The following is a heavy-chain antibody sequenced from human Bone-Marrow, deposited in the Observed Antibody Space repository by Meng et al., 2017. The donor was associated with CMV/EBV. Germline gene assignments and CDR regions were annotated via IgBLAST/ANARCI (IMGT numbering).Heavy chain of an antibody. CDR3: ARGSWDSYDILTGSVAFDI. D-gene: IGHD3-9*01. Sequence: ASVKVSCKASGGTFSSYTISWVRQAPGQGLEWMGIINPSGGSTSYAQKFQGRVTMTRDTSTSTVYMELSSLRSDDTAVYYCARGSWDSYDILTGSVAFDIWGQGTMVTFSS. V-gene: IGHV1-46*01. J-gene: IGHJ3*02. CDR2: INPSGGST. CDR1: GGTFSSYT.